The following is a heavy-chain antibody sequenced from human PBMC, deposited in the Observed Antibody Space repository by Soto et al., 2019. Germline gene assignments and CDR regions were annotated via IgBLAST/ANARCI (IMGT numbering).Heavy chain of an antibody. CDR3: ARDWAAAGPLDY. D-gene: IGHD6-13*01. J-gene: IGHJ4*02. CDR1: GYTFTIYV. CDR2: ISAYNGNT. Sequence: ASVKVSCKASGYTFTIYVISGFRQAPGQGLEWMGWISAYNGNTNYAQKLQGRVTMTTDTSTSTAYMELRSLRSDDTAVYYCARDWAAAGPLDYWGQGTLVTVSS. V-gene: IGHV1-18*01.